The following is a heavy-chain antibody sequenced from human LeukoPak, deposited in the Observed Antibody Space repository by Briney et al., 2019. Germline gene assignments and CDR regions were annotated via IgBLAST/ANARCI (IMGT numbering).Heavy chain of an antibody. J-gene: IGHJ4*02. Sequence: PGGSLRLSCAASGFTFSSYGMYWVRRAPGKGLEWVAVISYDGSNKYYADSVKGRFTISRDNSKNTLYLQMNSLRAEDTAVYYCASDIVVVPAAHQLVYWGQGTLVTVSS. CDR2: ISYDGSNK. CDR3: ASDIVVVPAAHQLVY. V-gene: IGHV3-30*03. D-gene: IGHD2-2*01. CDR1: GFTFSSYG.